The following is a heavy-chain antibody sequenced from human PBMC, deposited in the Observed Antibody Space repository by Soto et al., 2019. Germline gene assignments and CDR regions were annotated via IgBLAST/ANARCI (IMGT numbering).Heavy chain of an antibody. D-gene: IGHD3-10*01. CDR2: IYYSGSP. CDR3: ARRYGSAFDI. V-gene: IGHV4-59*08. J-gene: IGHJ3*02. Sequence: QVQLQESGPGLVKPSETLSLTCTVSGGSISSYYWSWIRQPPGKGLEWIGYIYYSGSPNSNPSLKSRVTISVDTSKNQFSLKLSSVTAADTAVYYCARRYGSAFDIWGQGTMVTVSS. CDR1: GGSISSYY.